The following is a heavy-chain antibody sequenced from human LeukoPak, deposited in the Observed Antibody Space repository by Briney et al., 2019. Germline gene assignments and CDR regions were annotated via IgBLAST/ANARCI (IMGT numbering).Heavy chain of an antibody. CDR2: IKQDGSEK. V-gene: IGHV3-7*01. CDR1: GFTFSSYW. Sequence: GGSLRLSCAASGFTFSSYWMSWVRQARGKWLEWVANIKQDGSEKYYVDSVKGRFTISRDNAKNSLYLQMNSLRAEDTAVYYCARDLNYYDSSGYYYHYAFDIWGQGTMVTVSS. J-gene: IGHJ3*02. D-gene: IGHD3-22*01. CDR3: ARDLNYYDSSGYYYHYAFDI.